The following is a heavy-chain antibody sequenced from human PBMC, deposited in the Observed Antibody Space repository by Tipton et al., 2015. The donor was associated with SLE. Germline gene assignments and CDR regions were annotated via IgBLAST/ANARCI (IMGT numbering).Heavy chain of an antibody. J-gene: IGHJ4*02. CDR3: ARVAVAGWMNY. Sequence: TLSLTCTVSGGSISSYYWSWIRQTAGKGLEWIGRIYTSWSTNYNPSLKSRVTMSVDTSKNQFSLKLSSVTAADTAVYYCARVAVAGWMNYWGQGTLVTVSS. V-gene: IGHV4-4*07. CDR1: GGSISSYY. D-gene: IGHD6-19*01. CDR2: IYTSWST.